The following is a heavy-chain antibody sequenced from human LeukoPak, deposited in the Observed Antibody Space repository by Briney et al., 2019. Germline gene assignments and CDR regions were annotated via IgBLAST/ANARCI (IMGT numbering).Heavy chain of an antibody. CDR2: ISPDGSRA. D-gene: IGHD3-10*01. CDR1: GFTFGTYW. Sequence: PGGSLRLSCAPSGFTFGTYWMHWVRQAPGKGLEWVSRISPDGSRADYADSVKGRFTISRDNAKNTLYLEMNSLRAEDTAVYYCVREDGWGSYGVYWGQGTLVTVSS. J-gene: IGHJ4*02. CDR3: VREDGWGSYGVY. V-gene: IGHV3-74*01.